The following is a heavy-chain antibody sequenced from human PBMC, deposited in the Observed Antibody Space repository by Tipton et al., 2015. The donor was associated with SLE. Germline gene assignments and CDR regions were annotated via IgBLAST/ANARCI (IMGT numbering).Heavy chain of an antibody. D-gene: IGHD2-21*01. CDR1: GDSMNSGVYY. J-gene: IGHJ4*02. CDR2: IFSSGNT. Sequence: TLSLTCTVSGDSMNSGVYYWSWLRQPAGKGLEWIGRIFSSGNTIYNPSLKSRVTISEDTSKNQFSLRLSSVTAADTAVYYCAREGISYCGGDCHGSFDYWGQGSLVTVSS. CDR3: AREGISYCGGDCHGSFDY. V-gene: IGHV4-61*02.